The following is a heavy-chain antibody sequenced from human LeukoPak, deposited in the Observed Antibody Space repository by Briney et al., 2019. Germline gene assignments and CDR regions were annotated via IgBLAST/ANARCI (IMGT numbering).Heavy chain of an antibody. J-gene: IGHJ6*03. D-gene: IGHD6-19*01. V-gene: IGHV4-59*11. CDR3: ARDVTVAGTFYLYMDV. CDR1: GGSIRSHF. Sequence: SETLSLTCSLSGGSIRSHFRTGVRQPPGQALEFIGYIYYGGRTQYNPSLKSRVTMTMDTSKNQFSLRLNSVSAADTAVYYCARDVTVAGTFYLYMDVWGRGTTVTVSS. CDR2: IYYGGRT.